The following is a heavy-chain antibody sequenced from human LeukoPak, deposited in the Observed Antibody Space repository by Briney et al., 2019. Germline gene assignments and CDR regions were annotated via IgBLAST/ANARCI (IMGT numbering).Heavy chain of an antibody. Sequence: GRSLRLSCAASGFTFSSYAMSWVRQAPGKGLEWVSAISGSGGSTYYADSVKGRFTISRDNSKNTLYLQMNSLRAEDTAVYYCAKDREIYYYDSSGYNDYWGQGTLVTVSS. CDR2: ISGSGGST. CDR3: AKDREIYYYDSSGYNDY. D-gene: IGHD3-22*01. V-gene: IGHV3-23*01. J-gene: IGHJ4*02. CDR1: GFTFSSYA.